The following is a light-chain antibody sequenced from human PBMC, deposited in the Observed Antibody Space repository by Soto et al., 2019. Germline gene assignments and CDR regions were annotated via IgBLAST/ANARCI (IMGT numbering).Light chain of an antibody. CDR3: QQAASFPIT. CDR1: QSISTW. CDR2: TAS. Sequence: DIKITQSPSTLSASIGDRVTITCRASQSISTWLACYQQKPGKAPNLLIYTASSLQSGVPSRFSGSGSGTDFTLTINGLQPEDFATYYCQQAASFPITFGQGTRLEI. J-gene: IGKJ5*01. V-gene: IGKV1-12*01.